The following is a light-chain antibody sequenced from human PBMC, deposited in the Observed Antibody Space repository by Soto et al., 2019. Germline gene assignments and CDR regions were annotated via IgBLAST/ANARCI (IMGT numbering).Light chain of an antibody. CDR3: QQRSNWPSLT. V-gene: IGKV3-11*01. Sequence: EIVLTQSPATLSLSPGGRATLSCRASQSVSNYLAWYQQKPGQAPRLLIYDASNRATGIPARFSGSGSGTDFTLTISRLEPEDFAVYYCQQRSNWPSLTFGQGTRLEIK. J-gene: IGKJ5*01. CDR2: DAS. CDR1: QSVSNY.